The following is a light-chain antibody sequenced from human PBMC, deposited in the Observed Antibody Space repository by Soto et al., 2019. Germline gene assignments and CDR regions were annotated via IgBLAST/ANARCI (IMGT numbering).Light chain of an antibody. V-gene: IGLV8-61*01. CDR1: SGSVSSSFY. CDR2: NTN. Sequence: QTVVTQEPSFSVSPGGTVTLTCGLRSGSVSSSFYPSWHRQTPGQAPRALIYNTNIRSFGVPDRFSGSILGNKAALTITGAQADDECDYYCVLYVGSGIWVFGGGTKLTVL. J-gene: IGLJ3*02. CDR3: VLYVGSGIWV.